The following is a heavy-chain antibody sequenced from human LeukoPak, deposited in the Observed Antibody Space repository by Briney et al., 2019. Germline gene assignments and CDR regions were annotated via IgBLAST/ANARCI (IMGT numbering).Heavy chain of an antibody. CDR2: INHSGNT. Sequence: SETLSLTCAVYGGSFSDYYWSWIRQPPGKGLEWIGEINHSGNTVYNPSLKSRVTISVDTSKNQFSLRLSSVTAADTTVYYCARGLRRYSKAFPFDYWGQGTLVTVSS. CDR1: GGSFSDYY. D-gene: IGHD5-18*01. CDR3: ARGLRRYSKAFPFDY. J-gene: IGHJ4*02. V-gene: IGHV4-34*01.